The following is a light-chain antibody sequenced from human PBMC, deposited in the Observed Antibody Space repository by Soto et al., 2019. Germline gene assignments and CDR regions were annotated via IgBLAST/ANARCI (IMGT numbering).Light chain of an antibody. Sequence: DIQMTQSPSSLSASVGDRVTITCRASQSISSYLNWYQQKPGKAPKLLIYAASSLQSGVASRFSGSGSGTYFTLTISSLQPEDFATYYGQQSDSTPMYTFGQGTKLEIK. J-gene: IGKJ2*01. CDR3: QQSDSTPMYT. CDR2: AAS. V-gene: IGKV1-39*01. CDR1: QSISSY.